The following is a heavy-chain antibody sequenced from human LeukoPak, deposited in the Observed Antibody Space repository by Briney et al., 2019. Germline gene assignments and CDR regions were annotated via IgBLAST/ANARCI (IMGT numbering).Heavy chain of an antibody. D-gene: IGHD6-13*01. Sequence: SETLSLTCSVSGFSITTGYYWAWIRQHPGKGLECIGTIFRIGSSYFNPSLKSRVTISVDTSKNQFSLKLSSVTAADTALYYCARVIDVAAAGYFDSWGQGTHVTVSS. V-gene: IGHV4-38-2*02. CDR2: IFRIGSS. CDR3: ARVIDVAAAGYFDS. CDR1: GFSITTGYY. J-gene: IGHJ4*02.